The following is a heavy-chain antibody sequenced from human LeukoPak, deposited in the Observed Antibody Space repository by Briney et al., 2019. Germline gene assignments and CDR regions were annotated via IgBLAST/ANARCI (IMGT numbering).Heavy chain of an antibody. V-gene: IGHV1-46*01. CDR3: ARDFLPNYYDSSGGYGMDV. D-gene: IGHD3-22*01. J-gene: IGHJ6*02. CDR2: INPSGGST. CDR1: GYTFTSYY. Sequence: ASVKVSCKASGYTFTSYYMHWVRQAPGQGLEWMGIINPSGGSTSYARKFQGRVTMTRDTSTSTVYMELSSLRSEDTAVYYCARDFLPNYYDSSGGYGMDVWGQGTTVTVSS.